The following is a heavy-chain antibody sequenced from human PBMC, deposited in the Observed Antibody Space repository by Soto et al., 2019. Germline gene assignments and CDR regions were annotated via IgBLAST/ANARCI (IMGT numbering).Heavy chain of an antibody. J-gene: IGHJ4*02. V-gene: IGHV4-4*02. Sequence: QVQLQESGPGLVKPSGTLSLTCAVSGGSISSSNWWSWVRQPPGRGLEWIGEIYHSGSTNYNPSLKSRVTISVDKSKTQFSLQLSSVTAADTALYYCARDPPLPAAMVDWGQGTLVTVSS. D-gene: IGHD2-2*01. CDR2: IYHSGST. CDR3: ARDPPLPAAMVD. CDR1: GGSISSSNW.